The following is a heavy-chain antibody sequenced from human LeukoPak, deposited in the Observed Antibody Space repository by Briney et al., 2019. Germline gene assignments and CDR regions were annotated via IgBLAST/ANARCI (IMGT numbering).Heavy chain of an antibody. D-gene: IGHD2-15*01. CDR2: IGSRGGGT. J-gene: IGHJ3*02. CDR1: GLTFNNYA. CDR3: AKIHQNRVVVGAKGAFDI. Sequence: GGSLRLSCEASGLTFNNYAMHWVRQSSGKGLEWVSGIGSRGGGTYYADSVKGRFTISRDTSKDTVYLQMDSLRAEDTAIYYCAKIHQNRVVVGAKGAFDIWGQGTVVTVSS. V-gene: IGHV3-23*01.